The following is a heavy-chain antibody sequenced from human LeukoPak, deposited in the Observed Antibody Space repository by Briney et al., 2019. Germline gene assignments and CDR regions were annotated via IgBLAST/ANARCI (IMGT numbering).Heavy chain of an antibody. CDR1: GFTFSSYS. J-gene: IGHJ4*02. CDR3: AKGKDSVAGATNDY. D-gene: IGHD6-19*01. V-gene: IGHV3-21*01. Sequence: GGSLRLPCAVSGFTFSSYSMSWVRQAPGKGLEWVSPISSSGTYKYYADSVKGRFTISRDNAKNSLYLQMNNLGAGDTAVYYCAKGKDSVAGATNDYWGQGTLVTVSS. CDR2: ISSSGTYK.